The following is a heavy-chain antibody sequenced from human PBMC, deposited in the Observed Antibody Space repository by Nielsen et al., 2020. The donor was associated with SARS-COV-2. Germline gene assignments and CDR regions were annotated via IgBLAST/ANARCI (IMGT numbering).Heavy chain of an antibody. J-gene: IGHJ6*02. Sequence: SETLSLTCAVYGGSFTGYYWSWVRQTPGKGLEWIGEVTHSGSASYKPSLKSRVTISVDTSKNQFSLKLSSVTAADTAVYYCASPDCTNGVCPNYGMDVWGQGTTVTVSS. CDR1: GGSFTGYY. CDR3: ASPDCTNGVCPNYGMDV. CDR2: VTHSGSA. D-gene: IGHD2-8*01. V-gene: IGHV4-34*01.